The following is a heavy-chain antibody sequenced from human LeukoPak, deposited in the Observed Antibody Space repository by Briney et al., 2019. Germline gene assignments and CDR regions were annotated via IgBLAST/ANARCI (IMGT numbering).Heavy chain of an antibody. CDR3: ARDVYGDYANDY. V-gene: IGHV3-21*01. J-gene: IGHJ4*02. CDR2: ITGSGSDI. D-gene: IGHD4-17*01. CDR1: GFTFSSYT. Sequence: PGGSLRLSCAASGFTFSSYTMNWVRQAPGEGLEWVSSITGSGSDIYYADSVKGRFTISRGNAKNSLYLQMNSLRAEDTAVYYCARDVYGDYANDYWGQGTLVTVSS.